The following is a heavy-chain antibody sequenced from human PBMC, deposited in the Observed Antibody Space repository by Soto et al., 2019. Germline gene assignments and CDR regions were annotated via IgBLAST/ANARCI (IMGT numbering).Heavy chain of an antibody. D-gene: IGHD3-3*01. CDR2: ISWNSGSI. CDR3: AKDHRLRFLEGLPGGGFDP. J-gene: IGHJ5*02. CDR1: GFTFDDYA. V-gene: IGHV3-9*01. Sequence: EVQLVESGGGLVQPGRSLRLSCAASGFTFDDYAMHWVRQAPGKGLEWVSGISWNSGSIGYADSVKGRFTISRDSAKKALYLQMNSLRAEDTALYYCAKDHRLRFLEGLPGGGFDPWGQGTLVTVSS.